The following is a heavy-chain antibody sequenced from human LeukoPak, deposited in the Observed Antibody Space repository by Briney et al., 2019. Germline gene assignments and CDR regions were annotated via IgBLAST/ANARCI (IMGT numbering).Heavy chain of an antibody. V-gene: IGHV1-24*01. CDR3: ARDVEGLCYDSSGYPSDY. Sequence: ASVKVSCKVSGYTLTEISMHWVRQTPGKGLEWMGSFDAEDGETIYAQKFQGRVTMTEDKSTSTAYMELSSLRSEDTAVYYCARDVEGLCYDSSGYPSDYWGQGTLVTVSS. D-gene: IGHD3-22*01. J-gene: IGHJ4*02. CDR1: GYTLTEIS. CDR2: FDAEDGET.